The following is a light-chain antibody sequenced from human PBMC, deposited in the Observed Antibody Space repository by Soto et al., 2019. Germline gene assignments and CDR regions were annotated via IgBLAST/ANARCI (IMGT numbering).Light chain of an antibody. J-gene: IGLJ1*01. CDR3: NSLSAAGSSYV. CDR2: EVT. CDR1: SSDVGSHNH. Sequence: QSALTQPASVSGSPGQSIAISCTGTSSDVGSHNHVSWYQQYPGKAPKLIIYEVTNRPSGVSARFSRSKFGSTASLTISGLQAEDEGEYYCNSLSAAGSSYVFGPGTQLTVL. V-gene: IGLV2-14*01.